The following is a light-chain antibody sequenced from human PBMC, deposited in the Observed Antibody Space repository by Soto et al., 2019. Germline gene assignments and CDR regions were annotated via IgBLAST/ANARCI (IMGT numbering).Light chain of an antibody. J-gene: IGKJ4*01. V-gene: IGKV3-20*01. CDR2: GAT. Sequence: ETVLRQSPGTLSLSPGDRPSLSCRACSPVDSIYLDWYQQKPGEAPSLLIYGATNRATGIPDRISGSGSGTAFTLTIRIPEPEDFAVYYCQQYGSSLTCGGGTKWEIK. CDR1: SPVDSIY. CDR3: QQYGSSLT.